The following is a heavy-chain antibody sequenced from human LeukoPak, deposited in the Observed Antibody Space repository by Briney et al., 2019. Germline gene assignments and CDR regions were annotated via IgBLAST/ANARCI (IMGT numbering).Heavy chain of an antibody. D-gene: IGHD3-10*01. CDR3: ARRFAPSRNDAFDI. V-gene: IGHV4-39*01. CDR1: GGSINSSSYY. Sequence: SETLSLTCTVSGGSINSSSYYWGWVRQPPGKGLEWIGTIYYSGSTYYNPSLKSRVTISVDTSKNQFSLKLSSVTASDTAVYYCARRFAPSRNDAFDIWGQGTMVTVSS. J-gene: IGHJ3*02. CDR2: IYYSGST.